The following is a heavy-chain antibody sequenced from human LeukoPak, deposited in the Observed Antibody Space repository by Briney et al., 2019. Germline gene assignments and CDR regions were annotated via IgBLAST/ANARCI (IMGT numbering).Heavy chain of an antibody. CDR3: AKFRSSTREGGFDY. J-gene: IGHJ4*02. V-gene: IGHV3-23*01. CDR2: ISGSGSTT. CDR1: GFKFSSYA. D-gene: IGHD2-2*01. Sequence: GSSLRLSCAASGFKFSSYAMTWVRQAPGKGLEYVSAISGSGSTTSYADPVKGRFTISRDNSKNTLYLQMNSLRAEDTAVYYCAKFRSSTREGGFDYWGQGTLVTVSS.